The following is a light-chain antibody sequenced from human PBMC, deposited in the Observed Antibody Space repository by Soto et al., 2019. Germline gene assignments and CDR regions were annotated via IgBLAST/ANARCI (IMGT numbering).Light chain of an antibody. Sequence: EIVLAQTPCTLCVSPWGRGTVLARASQSVSINLAWFQQKPGQAPRLLIYGASTRATGIPARFSGSGSGTEFTLTISRLEPEDFAVYYCQQYGSSQWTFGQGTKVDI. CDR2: GAS. V-gene: IGKV3-20*01. CDR1: QSVSIN. CDR3: QQYGSSQWT. J-gene: IGKJ1*01.